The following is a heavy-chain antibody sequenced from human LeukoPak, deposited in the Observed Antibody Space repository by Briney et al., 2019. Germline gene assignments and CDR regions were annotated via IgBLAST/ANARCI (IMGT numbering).Heavy chain of an antibody. D-gene: IGHD3-22*01. Sequence: GGSLSLSCAASGFSVSDYYMSWVRQAPGKGLEWVSVIYSGGNTYYTDSVKGRFTISRDNPKNTVFLQMGSLRGEDTAVYYCARCYYDGSGFYYYFDYWGQGTLVTVSS. CDR2: IYSGGNT. CDR1: GFSVSDYY. J-gene: IGHJ4*02. CDR3: ARCYYDGSGFYYYFDY. V-gene: IGHV3-53*01.